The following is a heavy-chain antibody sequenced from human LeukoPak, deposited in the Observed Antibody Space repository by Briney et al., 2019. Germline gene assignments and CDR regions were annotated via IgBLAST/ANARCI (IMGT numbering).Heavy chain of an antibody. CDR2: ISGSGGST. Sequence: GGSLRLSCAASGFTFSSYAMSWVRQAPGKGLEWVSGISGSGGSTYYANSVKGRFTISRDNSKNTLYLQMNSLRAEDTAVYYCAKGSNYYDNSGSDYWGQGTLVTVSS. V-gene: IGHV3-23*01. J-gene: IGHJ4*02. D-gene: IGHD3-22*01. CDR3: AKGSNYYDNSGSDY. CDR1: GFTFSSYA.